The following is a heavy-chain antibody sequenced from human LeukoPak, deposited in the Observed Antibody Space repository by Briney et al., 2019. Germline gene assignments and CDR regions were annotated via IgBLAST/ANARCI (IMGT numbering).Heavy chain of an antibody. V-gene: IGHV3-33*01. D-gene: IGHD4-17*01. J-gene: IGHJ6*02. CDR2: IWYDGSNK. CDR1: RFTFSNYG. Sequence: GRSLRLSCAASRFTFSNYGMHWVRQAPGKGREWVAVIWYDGSNKYYADFVKDRFTISRDNSKNTLYLQMNSLRAEDTAVYYCARDRYGDHDYYYGMDVWGQGTTVTVSS. CDR3: ARDRYGDHDYYYGMDV.